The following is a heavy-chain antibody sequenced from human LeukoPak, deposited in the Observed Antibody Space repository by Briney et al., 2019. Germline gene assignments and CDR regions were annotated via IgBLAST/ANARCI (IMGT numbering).Heavy chain of an antibody. Sequence: GGSLRLSCAVSGFTFSSYWMHWVRQAPGKGLVWVSRINSDGSVTGYADSVKGRFTISRDNAKNTQYVQMNSLRAEDTAVYYCARGYGMDVWGQGTTVTVSS. CDR1: GFTFSSYW. J-gene: IGHJ6*02. D-gene: IGHD3-10*01. V-gene: IGHV3-74*01. CDR3: ARGYGMDV. CDR2: INSDGSVT.